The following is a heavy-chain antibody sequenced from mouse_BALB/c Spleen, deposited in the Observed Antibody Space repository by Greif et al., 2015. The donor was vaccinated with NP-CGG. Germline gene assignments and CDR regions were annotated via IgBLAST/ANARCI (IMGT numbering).Heavy chain of an antibody. CDR2: ISSGGSYT. D-gene: IGHD2-3*01. Sequence: EVKLVESGGDLVKPGGSLKLSCAASGFTFSSYGMSWVRQTPDKRLEWVATISSGGSYTYYPDSVKGRFTISRDNAKNTLYLQMSSLKSEDTAMYYCARREDDGYYVGAMDYWGQGTSVTVSS. CDR3: ARREDDGYYVGAMDY. J-gene: IGHJ4*01. V-gene: IGHV5-6*02. CDR1: GFTFSSYG.